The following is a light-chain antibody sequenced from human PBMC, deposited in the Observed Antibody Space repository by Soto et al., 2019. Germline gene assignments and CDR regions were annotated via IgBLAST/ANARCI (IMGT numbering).Light chain of an antibody. CDR3: ATWDGSLNGVV. V-gene: IGLV1-44*01. Sequence: QSVLTQPPSASETPGQRVIISCSGGSSNIGSNTVNWYQQVPGTAPKLLIYNDNQRPSGVPDRFSGSKSGTSASLAISGLQSEDEADYYCATWDGSLNGVVFGGGTKLTVL. J-gene: IGLJ3*02. CDR1: SSNIGSNT. CDR2: NDN.